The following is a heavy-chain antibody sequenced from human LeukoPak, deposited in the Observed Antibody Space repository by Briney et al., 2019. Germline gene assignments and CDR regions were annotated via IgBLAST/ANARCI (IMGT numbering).Heavy chain of an antibody. CDR2: IVVGSGNT. V-gene: IGHV1-58*01. CDR3: AAATTVRGVADY. Sequence: SVKVSCKASGFTFTSSAVQWVRQARGQRLEWIGWIVVGSGNTSYAQKFQERVTITRDMSTSTAYMELSSLRSEDTAVYYCAAATTVRGVADYWGQGTLVTVSS. J-gene: IGHJ4*02. CDR1: GFTFTSSA. D-gene: IGHD3-10*01.